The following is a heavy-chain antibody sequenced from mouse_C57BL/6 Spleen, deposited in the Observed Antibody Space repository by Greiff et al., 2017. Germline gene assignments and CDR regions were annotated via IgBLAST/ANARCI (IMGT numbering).Heavy chain of an antibody. D-gene: IGHD4-1*01. V-gene: IGHV5-17*01. J-gene: IGHJ4*01. Sequence: EVMLVESGGGLVKPGGSLKLSCAASGFTFSDYGMHWVRQAPEKGLEWVAYISSGSSTIYYADTVKGRFTISRDNAKNTLFLQMTRLRSEDTAMYYCARGGTDAMDYWGQGTSVTVSS. CDR3: ARGGTDAMDY. CDR1: GFTFSDYG. CDR2: ISSGSSTI.